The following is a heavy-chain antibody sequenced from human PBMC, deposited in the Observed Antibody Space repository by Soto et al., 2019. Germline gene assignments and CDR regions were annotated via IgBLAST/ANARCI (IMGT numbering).Heavy chain of an antibody. CDR1: GGSISSYY. CDR3: ARGGTVVDGFDY. CDR2: IFYSGST. Sequence: SETLSLTCTVSGGSISSYYWSWIRQPPGMGLEWIGYIFYSGSTNYNPSLKSRVTISVDTSKNQFSLELSSVTVADTAIYYCARGGTVVDGFDYWGQGVLVTVS. V-gene: IGHV4-59*01. D-gene: IGHD2-15*01. J-gene: IGHJ4*02.